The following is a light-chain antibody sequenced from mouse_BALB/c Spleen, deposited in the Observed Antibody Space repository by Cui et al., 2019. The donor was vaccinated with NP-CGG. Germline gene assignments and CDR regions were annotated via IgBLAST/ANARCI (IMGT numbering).Light chain of an antibody. CDR2: GTN. V-gene: IGLV1*01. CDR3: ALWYSNHWV. J-gene: IGLJ1*01. CDR1: TGAVTTSNY. Sequence: QAVVTPESALTISSGETVTLTCRSSTGAVTTSNYANWVQEKPDHLFTGLIGGTNNRVPGIPARFSGSLIGDKAALTITGAQTEDEAIYFCALWYSNHWVFGGGTKLTVL.